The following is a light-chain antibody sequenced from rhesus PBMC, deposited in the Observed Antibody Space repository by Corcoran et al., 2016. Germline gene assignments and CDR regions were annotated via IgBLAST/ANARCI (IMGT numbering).Light chain of an antibody. J-gene: IGKJ2*01. CDR3: QQYSSSPYS. CDR2: KAP. V-gene: IGKV1-22*01. CDR1: QSISSW. Sequence: DIQMTQSPSSLSASVGDTVTITCRASQSISSWLAWYKQQPGKAPKLLIYKAPTLQSGVPSRFSGSGSGTDFTLTIISLQSEDFATYYCQQYSSSPYSFGQGTKVEIK.